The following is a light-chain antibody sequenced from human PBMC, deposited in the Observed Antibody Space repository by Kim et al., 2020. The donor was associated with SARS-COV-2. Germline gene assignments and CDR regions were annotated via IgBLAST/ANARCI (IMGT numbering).Light chain of an antibody. V-gene: IGLV3-19*01. CDR1: SLRSYY. CDR2: ATN. J-gene: IGLJ3*02. CDR3: NSRDSSGNHWV. Sequence: ALGQTVRITCHGDSLRSYYGSWYQQKPGRAPVLVMYATNNRPSGIPDRFSGSTSENTASLTITGAQAEDEADYYCNSRDSSGNHWVFGGGTQLTVL.